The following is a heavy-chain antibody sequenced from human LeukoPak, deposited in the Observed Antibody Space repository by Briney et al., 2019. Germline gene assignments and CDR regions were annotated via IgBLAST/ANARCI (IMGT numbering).Heavy chain of an antibody. CDR1: SVSINTYF. Sequence: TSETLSLTCTVSSVSINTYFWSWIRQPPGKGLEWIGYVYYNGITNYNPSLKSRVSISLDTSKNQFSLRLNSVTAAETAVYYCASQLGGTTFHWGQGTLVTVSS. V-gene: IGHV4-59*01. J-gene: IGHJ4*02. CDR2: VYYNGIT. CDR3: ASQLGGTTFH. D-gene: IGHD1/OR15-1a*01.